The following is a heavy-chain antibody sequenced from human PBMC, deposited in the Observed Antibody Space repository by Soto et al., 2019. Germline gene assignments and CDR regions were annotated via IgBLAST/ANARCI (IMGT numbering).Heavy chain of an antibody. Sequence: SETLSLTCTVSGGSISSYYWSWIRQPPGKGLEWIGYIYYSGSTNYNPSLKSRVTISVDTSKNQFSLKLSSVTAADTAVYYCARAYPDYSNYYYYGMDVWGQGTTVTVSS. CDR3: ARAYPDYSNYYYYGMDV. CDR1: GGSISSYY. J-gene: IGHJ6*02. D-gene: IGHD4-4*01. CDR2: IYYSGST. V-gene: IGHV4-59*01.